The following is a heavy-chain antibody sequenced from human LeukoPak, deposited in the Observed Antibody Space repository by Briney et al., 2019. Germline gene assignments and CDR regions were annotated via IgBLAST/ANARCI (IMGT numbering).Heavy chain of an antibody. J-gene: IGHJ4*02. D-gene: IGHD3-10*01. V-gene: IGHV4-59*01. Sequence: SETLSLTCTVSDGSISSYYWSWIRQPPGKGLEWIGYIYYSGSTNYNPSLKSRVTISVDTSKNQFSLKLSSVTAADTAVYYCARGSIGSGSYYFDYWGQGTLVTVSS. CDR1: DGSISSYY. CDR3: ARGSIGSGSYYFDY. CDR2: IYYSGST.